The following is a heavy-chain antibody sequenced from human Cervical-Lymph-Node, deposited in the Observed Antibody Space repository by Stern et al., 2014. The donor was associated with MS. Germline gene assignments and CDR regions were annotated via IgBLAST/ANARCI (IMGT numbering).Heavy chain of an antibody. CDR1: GDTFTGYY. J-gene: IGHJ4*02. CDR3: ARDLYNHGYAY. V-gene: IGHV1-2*02. CDR2: INPNSGGT. Sequence: VQLVESRAEVKEPGASVKVSCEASGDTFTGYYIHWVRHAPGQGLEWMGWINPNSGGTNYAQNFQGRVTMTRDTSIGTAYMELSRLRSDDTAVYYCARDLYNHGYAYWGQGTLVTVSS. D-gene: IGHD5-18*01.